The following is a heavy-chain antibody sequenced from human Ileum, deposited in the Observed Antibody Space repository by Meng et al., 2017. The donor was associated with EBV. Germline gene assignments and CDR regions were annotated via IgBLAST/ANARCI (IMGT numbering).Heavy chain of an antibody. CDR1: GFTFSGYA. Sequence: LEAGGVVCQPGTPLPLSCSASGFTFSGYAMHWVRQAPGKGLEWVAIISYDGNNEYSADYVRGRFTISRDNSKNILYLQMNSLRVEDTAVYYCARDYNDGKRRLDHWGQGTLVTVSS. V-gene: IGHV3-30-3*01. D-gene: IGHD1-1*01. CDR3: ARDYNDGKRRLDH. J-gene: IGHJ4*02. CDR2: ISYDGNNE.